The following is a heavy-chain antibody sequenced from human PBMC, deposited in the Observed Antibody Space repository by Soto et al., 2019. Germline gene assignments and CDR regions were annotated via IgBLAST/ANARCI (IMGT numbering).Heavy chain of an antibody. D-gene: IGHD6-13*01. V-gene: IGHV1-18*01. CDR2: ISAYNGNT. CDR3: ARAPSGSSSWYRWFDP. Sequence: ASVKVSCKASGYTFTSYGLSWVRQAPGQGLEWMGWISAYNGNTNYAQKLQGRVTMTTDTSTSTAYMELRSLRSDDTAVYYCARAPSGSSSWYRWFDPWGQGTLVTVSS. CDR1: GYTFTSYG. J-gene: IGHJ5*02.